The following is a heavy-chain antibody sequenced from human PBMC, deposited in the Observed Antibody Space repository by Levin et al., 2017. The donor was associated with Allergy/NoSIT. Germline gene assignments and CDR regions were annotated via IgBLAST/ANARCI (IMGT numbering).Heavy chain of an antibody. CDR2: ISYDGSNK. CDR1: GFTFSSYA. Sequence: GGSLRLSCAASGFTFSSYAMHWVRQAPGKGLEWVAVISYDGSNKYYADSVKGRFTISRDNSKNTLYLQMNSLRAEDTAVYYCAREKGVYYYDSSGFDYWGQGTLVTVSS. D-gene: IGHD3-22*01. J-gene: IGHJ4*02. V-gene: IGHV3-30-3*01. CDR3: AREKGVYYYDSSGFDY.